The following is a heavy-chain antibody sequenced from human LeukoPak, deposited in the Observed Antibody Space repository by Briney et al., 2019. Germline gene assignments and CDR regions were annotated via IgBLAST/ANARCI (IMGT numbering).Heavy chain of an antibody. D-gene: IGHD2-2*02. CDR2: TNPGGQT. J-gene: IGHJ4*02. V-gene: IGHV4-34*01. Sequence: SSETLSLTCAVHGVSFRAHYWSWIRQSPGKGLEWIGETNPGGQTNYNPSLKSRVTISVGPYENRFSLRLTSVTAADTAVYFCARIRCGHSDEICYNYWGRGTLVTVSS. CDR3: ARIRCGHSDEICYNY. CDR1: GVSFRAHY.